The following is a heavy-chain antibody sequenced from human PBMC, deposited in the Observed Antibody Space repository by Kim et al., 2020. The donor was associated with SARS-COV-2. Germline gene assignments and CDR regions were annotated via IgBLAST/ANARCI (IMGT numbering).Heavy chain of an antibody. CDR2: ISGSGGST. V-gene: IGHV3-23*01. D-gene: IGHD3-10*01. J-gene: IGHJ4*02. Sequence: GGSLRLSCAASGFTFSSYAMSWVRQAPGKGLEWVSAISGSGGSTYYADSVKGRFTISRDNAKNTLYLQMNSLRAEDTAVYYCAKDQGGGSGSFDNWGEGTPVTASS. CDR3: AKDQGGGSGSFDN. CDR1: GFTFSSYA.